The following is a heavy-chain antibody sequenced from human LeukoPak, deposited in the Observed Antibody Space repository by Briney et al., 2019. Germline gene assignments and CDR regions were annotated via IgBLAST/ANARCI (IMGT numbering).Heavy chain of an antibody. CDR1: GFTFSSYA. Sequence: GGSLRLSCAASGFTFSSYAMHWVRQAPGKGLEWVAVISYDGSNKYYADSVKGRFTISRDNSKNTLYLQMNSLRAEDTAVYYCVISGQGKWGQGTLVTVSS. CDR3: VISGQGK. D-gene: IGHD3-10*01. CDR2: ISYDGSNK. J-gene: IGHJ4*02. V-gene: IGHV3-30-3*01.